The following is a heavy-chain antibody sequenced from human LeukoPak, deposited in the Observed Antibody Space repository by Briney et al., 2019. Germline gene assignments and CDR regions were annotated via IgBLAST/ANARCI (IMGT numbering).Heavy chain of an antibody. CDR1: GGTFSSYA. V-gene: IGHV1-69*13. CDR2: IIPIFGTA. J-gene: IGHJ4*02. Sequence: SVKVSCTASGGTFSSYATSWVRQAPGQGLEWMGGIIPIFGTANYAQKFQGRVTITADESTSTAYMELSSLRSEDTAVYYCAGHYGSGSYYNLYYFDYWGQGTLVTVSS. D-gene: IGHD3-10*01. CDR3: AGHYGSGSYYNLYYFDY.